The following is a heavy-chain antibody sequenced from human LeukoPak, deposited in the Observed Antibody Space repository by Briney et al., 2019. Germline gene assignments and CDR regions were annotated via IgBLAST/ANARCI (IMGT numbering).Heavy chain of an antibody. Sequence: GGSLRLSCAASGFTFSSYGMHWVRQAPGKGLEWVAFIRYDGSNKYYADSVKGRFTISRDNSKNTLYLQMNSLRAEDTAVYYCAKDWADSSGWKLYYYYGMDVWGQGTTVTVSS. D-gene: IGHD6-25*01. CDR1: GFTFSSYG. J-gene: IGHJ6*02. CDR3: AKDWADSSGWKLYYYYGMDV. CDR2: IRYDGSNK. V-gene: IGHV3-30*02.